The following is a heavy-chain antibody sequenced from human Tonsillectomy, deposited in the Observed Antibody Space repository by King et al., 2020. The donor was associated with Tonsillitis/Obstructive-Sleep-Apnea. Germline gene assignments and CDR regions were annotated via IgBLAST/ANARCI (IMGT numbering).Heavy chain of an antibody. J-gene: IGHJ3*02. Sequence: VQLQQWGAGLLKPSETLSLTCAVYVGSFRGFYWNWIRQPPGKGLEWSGEINHSGNTNFNPSRKCPVTISVDTSKNQFSLKLTSVTAADTAVYYCARAPYCSGGRCFDDAFDIWGQGTMVTVSS. CDR2: INHSGNT. V-gene: IGHV4-34*01. CDR1: VGSFRGFY. D-gene: IGHD2-15*01. CDR3: ARAPYCSGGRCFDDAFDI.